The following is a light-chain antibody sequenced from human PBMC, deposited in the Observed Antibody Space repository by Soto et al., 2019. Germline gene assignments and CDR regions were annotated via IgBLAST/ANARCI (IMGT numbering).Light chain of an antibody. J-gene: IGKJ1*01. CDR1: QSVSSSY. CDR3: QQYGSSPVT. Sequence: EIVLTQSPGTLSLSPGERATLSCRASQSVSSSYLAWYRQKPGQAPRLLIYGASSRATGIPDRFSGSGSGTEFTLTISRLEPEDFAVYYGQQYGSSPVTFGQGTKVDIK. V-gene: IGKV3-20*01. CDR2: GAS.